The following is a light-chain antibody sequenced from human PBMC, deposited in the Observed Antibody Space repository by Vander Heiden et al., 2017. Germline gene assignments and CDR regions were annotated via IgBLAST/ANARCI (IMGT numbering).Light chain of an antibody. CDR1: QTLLHSSGKNY. CDR3: MQGTQTALS. V-gene: IGKV2-28*01. J-gene: IGKJ4*01. Sequence: DIVMTQFPLSLSVTPGEPASTPCRSSQTLLHSSGKNYLDWFLQKPGQSPQLLIYLGSTRASGVPDRFSGSGSGTDFTLKISRVEAEDVGVYYCMQGTQTALSFGGGTRLEIK. CDR2: LGS.